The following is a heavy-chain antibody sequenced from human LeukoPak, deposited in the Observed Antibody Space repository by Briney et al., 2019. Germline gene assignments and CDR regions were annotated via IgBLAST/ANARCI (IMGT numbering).Heavy chain of an antibody. Sequence: PGGSLRLSCAASGFTFNSYAMSWVRQAPGKGLEWVSAISGSGGSTYYADSVKGRFTISRDNSKNTLYLQMNSLRAEDTAVYYCAKDSGSPYHPIDYWGQGTLVTVSS. CDR1: GFTFNSYA. CDR3: AKDSGSPYHPIDY. D-gene: IGHD2-2*01. V-gene: IGHV3-23*01. CDR2: ISGSGGST. J-gene: IGHJ4*02.